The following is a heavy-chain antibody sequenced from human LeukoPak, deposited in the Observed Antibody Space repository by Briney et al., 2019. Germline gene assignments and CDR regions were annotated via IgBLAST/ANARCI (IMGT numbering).Heavy chain of an antibody. CDR1: GGSISTYY. V-gene: IGHV4-38-2*02. Sequence: PSETLSLTCTVSGGSISTYYWSWIRQPPGKGLEWIGSIYHSGSTYYNPSLKSRVTISVDTSKNQFSLKLSSVTAADTAVYYCARGMSIFGVVIIRGWGLDIWGQGTMVTVSS. CDR2: IYHSGST. J-gene: IGHJ3*02. CDR3: ARGMSIFGVVIIRGWGLDI. D-gene: IGHD3-3*01.